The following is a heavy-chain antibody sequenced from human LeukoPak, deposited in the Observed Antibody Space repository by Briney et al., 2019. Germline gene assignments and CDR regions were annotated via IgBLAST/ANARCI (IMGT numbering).Heavy chain of an antibody. Sequence: SETLSLTCTVSGGSISSSSYYWGWIRQPPGKGLEWIGSIYYSGSTYYNPSLKSRVTISVDTSKNQFSLKLSSVTAADTAVYYRARSPRGGYVPFDYWGQGTLVTVSS. CDR1: GGSISSSSYY. J-gene: IGHJ4*02. CDR2: IYYSGST. CDR3: ARSPRGGYVPFDY. D-gene: IGHD5-24*01. V-gene: IGHV4-39*07.